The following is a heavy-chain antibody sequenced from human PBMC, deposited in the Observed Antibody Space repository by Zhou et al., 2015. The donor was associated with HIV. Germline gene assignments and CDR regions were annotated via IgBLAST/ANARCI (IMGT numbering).Heavy chain of an antibody. J-gene: IGHJ5*02. V-gene: IGHV1-69*01. CDR1: GGTFSSYA. Sequence: QVQLVQSGAEVKKPGSSVKVSCKASGGTFSSYAISWVRQAPGQGLEWMGGIIPIFGTANYAQKFQGRVTITADESTSTAYMELSSLRSEDTAVYYCARDGFWSGYSWFDPWGQGTLVTVSS. CDR2: IIPIFGTA. D-gene: IGHD3-3*01. CDR3: ARDGFWSGYSWFDP.